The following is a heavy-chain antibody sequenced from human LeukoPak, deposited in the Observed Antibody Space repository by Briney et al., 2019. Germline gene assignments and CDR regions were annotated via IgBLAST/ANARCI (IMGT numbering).Heavy chain of an antibody. CDR2: ISAYNGNT. Sequence: ASVKVSCKASGYTFTSYGISWVRQAPGQGLEWMGWISAYNGNTNYAQKLQGRVTMTRDTSTSTVYMELSSLRSEDTAVYYCARGGIAFTDAFDIWGQGTMVTVSS. CDR3: ARGGIAFTDAFDI. V-gene: IGHV1-18*01. CDR1: GYTFTSYG. J-gene: IGHJ3*02. D-gene: IGHD6-13*01.